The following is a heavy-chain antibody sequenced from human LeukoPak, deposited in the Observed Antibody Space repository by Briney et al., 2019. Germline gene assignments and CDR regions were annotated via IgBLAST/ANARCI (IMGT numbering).Heavy chain of an antibody. CDR2: VYYSGSS. Sequence: SSETLSLTCTVSGGAISSYYWSWIRQPPGKGLEWIGYVYYSGSSNYNSSLKSGVTISVDTSKIQFSLKLSSVTTAGTAVYYCAREPWPRYYMDIWGKGTTVTVSS. J-gene: IGHJ6*03. CDR3: AREPWPRYYMDI. CDR1: GGAISSYY. V-gene: IGHV4-59*01.